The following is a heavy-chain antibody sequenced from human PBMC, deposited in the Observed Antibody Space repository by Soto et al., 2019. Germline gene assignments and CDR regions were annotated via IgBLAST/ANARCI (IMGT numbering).Heavy chain of an antibody. Sequence: QVQLVQSGAEVKKPGASVKVSCKASGYTFTSYAMHWVRQAPGQRLEWMGWINAGNGNTKYSQKFQGRVTITRDTSASTAYMELSSLRSEDTAVYYCARGCSGGSCSQLDYWGQGTLVTVSS. CDR2: INAGNGNT. D-gene: IGHD2-15*01. CDR1: GYTFTSYA. J-gene: IGHJ4*02. V-gene: IGHV1-3*01. CDR3: ARGCSGGSCSQLDY.